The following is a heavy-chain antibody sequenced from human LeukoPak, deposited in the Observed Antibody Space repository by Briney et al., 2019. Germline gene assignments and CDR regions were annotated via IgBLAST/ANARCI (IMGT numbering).Heavy chain of an antibody. CDR3: ARGGYFGELEY. CDR1: GLILSRYW. CDR2: IKQDGSEK. D-gene: IGHD3-10*01. Sequence: GGSLRLSCAAPGLILSRYWMSWVSQAPGKGLEWVAKIKQDGSEKYYVDSVKGRFTISRDNAKNSLYLQMNSLSAEDTAVYYCARGGYFGELEYWGRGTLLTVSS. V-gene: IGHV3-7*05. J-gene: IGHJ4*02.